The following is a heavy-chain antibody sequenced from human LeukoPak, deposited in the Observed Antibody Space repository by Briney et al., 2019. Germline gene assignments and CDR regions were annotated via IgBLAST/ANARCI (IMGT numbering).Heavy chain of an antibody. D-gene: IGHD3-22*01. CDR2: IYTSGST. CDR3: ARDRKYYYDSSGYYNYYFDY. CDR1: GGSISSGSYY. V-gene: IGHV4-61*02. J-gene: IGHJ4*02. Sequence: SQTLSLTCTVSGGSISSGSYYWIWIRQPAGKGLEWIGRIYTSGSTNYNPSLKRRVTISVDTSKNQFSLKLSSVTAADTAVYYCARDRKYYYDSSGYYNYYFDYWGQGTLVTVSS.